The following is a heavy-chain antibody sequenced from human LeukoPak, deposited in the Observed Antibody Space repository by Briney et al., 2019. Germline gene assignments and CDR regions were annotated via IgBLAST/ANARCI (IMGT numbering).Heavy chain of an antibody. CDR2: ISGSGGST. CDR3: AKGDDFWSGYSTDY. V-gene: IGHV3-23*01. J-gene: IGHJ4*02. D-gene: IGHD3-3*01. CDR1: GFTFSSYA. Sequence: PGGSLRLSRAVSGFTFSSYAMSWVRQAPGKGLEWVSAISGSGGSTYYADSVKGRFTISRDNSKNTLYLQMNSLRAEDTAVYYCAKGDDFWSGYSTDYWGQGTLVTVSS.